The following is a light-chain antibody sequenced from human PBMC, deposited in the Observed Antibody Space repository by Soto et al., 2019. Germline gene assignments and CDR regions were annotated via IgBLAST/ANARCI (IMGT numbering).Light chain of an antibody. CDR1: SSNIGTNT. CDR3: AAWDGSLNVVL. J-gene: IGLJ2*01. Sequence: QAVLTQPPSASGTPGQRVAISCSGSSSNIGTNTVNWYQQLPGSAPQLHIYNTNQRPSGVPGRFSGSKSGASASLAISGLQSEDEADYYCAAWDGSLNVVLFGGGTQLTVL. CDR2: NTN. V-gene: IGLV1-44*01.